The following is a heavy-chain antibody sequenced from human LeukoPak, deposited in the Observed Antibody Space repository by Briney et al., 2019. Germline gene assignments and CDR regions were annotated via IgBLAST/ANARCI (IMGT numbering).Heavy chain of an antibody. Sequence: SETLSLTCAVYGGSFSGYYWSWIRQPPGKGLEWIGEINHSGSTNYNPSLKSRATISVDTSKNQFSLKLSSVTAADTAVYYCARKPLRAWFDPWGQGTLVTVSS. J-gene: IGHJ5*02. CDR1: GGSFSGYY. CDR3: ARKPLRAWFDP. V-gene: IGHV4-34*01. CDR2: INHSGST. D-gene: IGHD5/OR15-5a*01.